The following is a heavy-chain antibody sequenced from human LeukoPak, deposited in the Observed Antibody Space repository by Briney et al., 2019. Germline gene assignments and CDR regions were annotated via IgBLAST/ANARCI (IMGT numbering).Heavy chain of an antibody. V-gene: IGHV3-48*03. J-gene: IGHJ4*02. CDR1: GFTFSSYE. CDR3: ARSYSSGWYYFDY. Sequence: PGGSLRLSCAASGFTFSSYEMNWVRQAPGKGLEWVSCISSSGSTIYYADSVKGRFTISRDNAKNSLYLQMNSLRAEDTAVYYCARSYSSGWYYFDYWGQGTLVTVSS. D-gene: IGHD6-19*01. CDR2: ISSSGSTI.